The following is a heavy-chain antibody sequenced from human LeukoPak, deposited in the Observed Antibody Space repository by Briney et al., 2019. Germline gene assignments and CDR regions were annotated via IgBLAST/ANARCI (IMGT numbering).Heavy chain of an antibody. J-gene: IGHJ4*02. CDR3: ARYTANTAGYSFDF. Sequence: SETLSLTCTVSGYSISSGYYWSWIRQPPGKGPEWIAIIHHSGVTYYNPSLKSRVTMSVDTSKNQFSLKLGSVTAAGTAVYYCARYTANTAGYSFDFWGQGALVTVSS. V-gene: IGHV4-38-2*02. CDR2: IHHSGVT. D-gene: IGHD3-22*01. CDR1: GYSISSGYY.